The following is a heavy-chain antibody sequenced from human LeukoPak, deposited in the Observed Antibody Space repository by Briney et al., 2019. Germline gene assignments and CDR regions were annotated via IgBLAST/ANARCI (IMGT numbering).Heavy chain of an antibody. CDR3: ARVETDWYYYDSSGYYKTAEPYFDY. V-gene: IGHV3-66*01. Sequence: GGSLRLSCAASGFTVSSNYMSWVRQAPGKGLEWVSVIYSGGSTYYADSVKGRFTISGDNFKNTLYLQMNSLRAEDTAVYYCARVETDWYYYDSSGYYKTAEPYFDYWGQGTLVTVSS. CDR1: GFTVSSNY. J-gene: IGHJ4*02. CDR2: IYSGGST. D-gene: IGHD3-22*01.